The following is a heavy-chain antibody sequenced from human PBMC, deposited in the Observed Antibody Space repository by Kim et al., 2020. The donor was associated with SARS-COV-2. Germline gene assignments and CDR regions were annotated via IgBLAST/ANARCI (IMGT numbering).Heavy chain of an antibody. D-gene: IGHD5-12*01. Sequence: NYAQKLQGRVTMTTDTSTSTAYMELRSLRSDDTAVYYCARVREHIVASDYWGQGTLVTVSS. CDR3: ARVREHIVASDY. J-gene: IGHJ4*02. V-gene: IGHV1-18*01.